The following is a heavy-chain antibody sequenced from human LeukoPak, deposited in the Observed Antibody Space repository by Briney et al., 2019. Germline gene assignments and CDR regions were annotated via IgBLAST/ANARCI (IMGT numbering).Heavy chain of an antibody. CDR3: ARAVSIAAAGTFDY. J-gene: IGHJ4*02. Sequence: GSSVKVSCKASGGTFSSYAISWVRQAPGQGLEWMGGSIPIFGTANYAQKFQGRVTITADESTSTAYMELSSLRSEDTAVYYCARAVSIAAAGTFDYWGQGTLVTVSS. CDR1: GGTFSSYA. D-gene: IGHD6-13*01. CDR2: SIPIFGTA. V-gene: IGHV1-69*01.